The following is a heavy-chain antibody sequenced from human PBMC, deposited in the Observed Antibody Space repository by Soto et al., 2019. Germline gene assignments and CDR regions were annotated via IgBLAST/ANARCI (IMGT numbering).Heavy chain of an antibody. Sequence: ASVKVSCKASGYTFTSYGISWVRQAPGQGLEWMGWISAYNGNTNYAQKLQGRVTMTTDTSTSTAYMELRSLRSDDTAVYYCAREPTTITMVRGVIPYFDYWGQGTLVTVSS. CDR2: ISAYNGNT. CDR3: AREPTTITMVRGVIPYFDY. J-gene: IGHJ4*02. CDR1: GYTFTSYG. V-gene: IGHV1-18*01. D-gene: IGHD3-10*01.